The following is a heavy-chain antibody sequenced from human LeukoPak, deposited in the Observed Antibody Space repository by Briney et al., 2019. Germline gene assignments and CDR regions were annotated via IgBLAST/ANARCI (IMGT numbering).Heavy chain of an antibody. V-gene: IGHV4-30-4*01. CDR1: GASIRSGDYY. D-gene: IGHD2-15*01. CDR2: IYDSGST. J-gene: IGHJ3*02. CDR3: ARDCSGGSCYGAFGI. Sequence: TPSETLSLTCTVSGASIRSGDYYWSWIRQPPGKGLEWIGYIYDSGSTYYNPSLKSRITISVDTSENRFSLKLSSVTATDTAVYYCARDCSGGSCYGAFGIWGQGTMVTVSS.